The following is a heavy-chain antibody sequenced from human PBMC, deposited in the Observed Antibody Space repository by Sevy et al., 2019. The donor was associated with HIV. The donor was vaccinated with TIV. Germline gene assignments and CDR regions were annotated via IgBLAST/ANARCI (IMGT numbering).Heavy chain of an antibody. CDR3: AKDEYNPSVGDENYYYYYMDV. Sequence: GGSLRLSCAASGFTFSSYAMSWVRQAPGKGLEWVSAISGSGGSTYYADSVKGRFTISRDNSKNTLYLQMNSLRAEDTAVYYCAKDEYNPSVGDENYYYYYMDVWGKGTTVTVSS. V-gene: IGHV3-23*01. D-gene: IGHD3-16*01. CDR1: GFTFSSYA. CDR2: ISGSGGST. J-gene: IGHJ6*03.